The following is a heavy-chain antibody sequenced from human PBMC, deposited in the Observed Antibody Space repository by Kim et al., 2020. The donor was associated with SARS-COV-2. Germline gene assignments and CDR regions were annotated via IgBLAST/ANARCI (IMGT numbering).Heavy chain of an antibody. CDR3: ARTKGPSTLTPIDS. Sequence: SGPTLVNPTQTLTLTCTFSGFSLSTDRMCVAWIRQPPGKALEWLALIALDDDKYYSTTLKTRVTIAKVTPKNQVVLTMTDTEPVDTATYYCARTKGPSTLTPIDSWGQATHVTAS. V-gene: IGHV2-70*01. CDR2: IALDDDK. D-gene: IGHD2-2*01. CDR1: GFSLSTDRMC. J-gene: IGHJ4*02.